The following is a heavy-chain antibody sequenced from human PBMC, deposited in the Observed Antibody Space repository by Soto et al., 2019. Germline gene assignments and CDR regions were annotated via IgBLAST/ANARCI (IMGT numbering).Heavy chain of an antibody. CDR1: GGSISSGNYY. J-gene: IGHJ4*02. CDR3: ATMGTPATGLYYFDN. CDR2: MSYSGST. D-gene: IGHD1-7*01. Sequence: QVQLQESGPGLVKPSQTLSLTCTVSGGSISSGNYYWSWIHQPPGKGLEWIGFMSYSGSTSYNASLKSRVTISVDTSKSQFSLNLSFVTAADTAVYYCATMGTPATGLYYFDNWGQGTLVTVSS. V-gene: IGHV4-30-4*01.